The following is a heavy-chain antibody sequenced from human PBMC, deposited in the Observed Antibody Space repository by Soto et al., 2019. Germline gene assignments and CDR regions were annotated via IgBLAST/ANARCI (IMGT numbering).Heavy chain of an antibody. CDR3: AREPATAKPEGVDF. CDR2: IIPIFGTA. CDR1: GGTFSSYA. D-gene: IGHD1-1*01. J-gene: IGHJ4*02. V-gene: IGHV1-69*06. Sequence: SVKVSCKASGGTFSSYAISWVRQAPGQGLEWMGGIIPIFGTANYAQKFQGRVTITADKSTSTAYMELSRLRSGDTAVYYCAREPATAKPEGVDFWGQGTLVTVSS.